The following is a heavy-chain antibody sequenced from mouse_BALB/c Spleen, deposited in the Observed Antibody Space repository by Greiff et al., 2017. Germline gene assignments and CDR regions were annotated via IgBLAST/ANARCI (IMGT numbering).Heavy chain of an antibody. Sequence: EVKVEESGGGLVKPGGSLKLSCAASGFTFSSYAMSWVRQSPEKRLEWVAEISSGGSYTYYPDTVTGRFTISRDNAKNTLYLEMSSLRSEDTAMYYCARGGSSYGYFDVWGAGTTVTVSS. CDR2: ISSGGSYT. CDR3: ARGGSSYGYFDV. D-gene: IGHD1-1*01. CDR1: GFTFSSYA. J-gene: IGHJ1*01. V-gene: IGHV5-9-4*01.